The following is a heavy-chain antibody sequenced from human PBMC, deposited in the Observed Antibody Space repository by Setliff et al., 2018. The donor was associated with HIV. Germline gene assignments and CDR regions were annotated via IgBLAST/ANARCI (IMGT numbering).Heavy chain of an antibody. V-gene: IGHV4-34*01. Sequence: NPSETLSLTCAVYGGSFSGYYWSWIRQPPGKGLEWIGEINHSGSTNYNPSLKSRVTISVDTSKNQFSLKLSSVNAADTAVYYCARDRPYSGYPDWGQGTLVTVSS. J-gene: IGHJ4*02. CDR1: GGSFSGYY. CDR3: ARDRPYSGYPD. D-gene: IGHD5-12*01. CDR2: INHSGST.